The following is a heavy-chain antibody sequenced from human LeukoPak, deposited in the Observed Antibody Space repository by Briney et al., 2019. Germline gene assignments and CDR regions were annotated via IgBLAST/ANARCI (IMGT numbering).Heavy chain of an antibody. CDR2: IWYDGSNK. V-gene: IGHV3-33*06. CDR1: GFTFSSYG. J-gene: IGHJ4*02. Sequence: GGSLRLSCAASGFTFSSYGMHWVRQAPGKGLEWVAVIWYDGSNKYYADSVKGRFTISRDNSKNTLYLQMNSLRAEDTAVYYCAKDMLIAVAGISDYWGQGTLVTVSS. CDR3: AKDMLIAVAGISDY. D-gene: IGHD6-19*01.